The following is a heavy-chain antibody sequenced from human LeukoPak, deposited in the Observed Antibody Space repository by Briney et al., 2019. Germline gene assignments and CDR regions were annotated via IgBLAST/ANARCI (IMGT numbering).Heavy chain of an antibody. D-gene: IGHD5-24*01. CDR1: EFTFSSYA. J-gene: IGHJ4*02. CDR3: ASPYVEIWVGFDY. V-gene: IGHV3-23*01. CDR2: ISGSGGST. Sequence: QPGGSLRLSCAASEFTFSSYAMSWVRQAPGKGLEWVSAISGSGGSTYYADSVKGRFTISRDNSKNTLYLQMNSLRAEDTAVYYCASPYVEIWVGFDYWGQGTLVTVSS.